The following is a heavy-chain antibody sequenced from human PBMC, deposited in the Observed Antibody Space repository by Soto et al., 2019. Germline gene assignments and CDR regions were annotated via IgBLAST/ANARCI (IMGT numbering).Heavy chain of an antibody. Sequence: QVQLVQSGAEVKKPGASVKVSCKASGYTFTSYGISWVRQAPGQGLEWMGWISAYNGNTNYAQKLQGRVTMTTDTSTSTAYRELRSLRSEDTAVYYCARGGGITIFGVVITHFDYWGQGTLVTVSS. J-gene: IGHJ4*02. CDR1: GYTFTSYG. CDR2: ISAYNGNT. D-gene: IGHD3-3*01. CDR3: ARGGGITIFGVVITHFDY. V-gene: IGHV1-18*01.